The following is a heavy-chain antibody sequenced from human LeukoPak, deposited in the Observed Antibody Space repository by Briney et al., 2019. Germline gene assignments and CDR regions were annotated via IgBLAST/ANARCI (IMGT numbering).Heavy chain of an antibody. Sequence: GGSLRLSCAASGFTFSSYSMNWVRQAPGKGLEWVSSISSSSSYIYYADSVKGRFTISRDNAKNSLYLQMNSLRAEDTAVYYCARAGYCSGAICYSPHHYYMDVWGKGTTVTVSS. CDR2: ISSSSSYI. J-gene: IGHJ6*03. V-gene: IGHV3-21*01. CDR3: ARAGYCSGAICYSPHHYYMDV. D-gene: IGHD2-15*01. CDR1: GFTFSSYS.